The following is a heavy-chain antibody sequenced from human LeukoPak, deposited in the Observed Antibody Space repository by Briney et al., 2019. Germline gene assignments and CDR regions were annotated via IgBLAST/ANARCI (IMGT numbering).Heavy chain of an antibody. J-gene: IGHJ4*02. CDR3: ARVEGGSYYFDY. V-gene: IGHV3-33*01. D-gene: IGHD1-26*01. CDR1: EFTLSDYG. Sequence: PGRSLRLSCAASEFTLSDYGMHWVREAPGKGLEWVAVIWYDGSNKYHADSVKGRFTISRDNSKNTLYLQMNSLRAEDTAVYYCARVEGGSYYFDYWGQGTLVTVSS. CDR2: IWYDGSNK.